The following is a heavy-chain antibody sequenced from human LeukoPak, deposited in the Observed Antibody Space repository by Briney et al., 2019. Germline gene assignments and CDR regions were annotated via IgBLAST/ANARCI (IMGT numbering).Heavy chain of an antibody. CDR3: AKEWELPEAFDY. D-gene: IGHD1-26*01. CDR1: GFTFSSYG. CDR2: ISYDGSNK. J-gene: IGHJ4*02. Sequence: GRSLRLSCAASGFTFSSYGMHWVRQAPGKGLEWVAVISYDGSNKYYADSVKGRFTISRDNSKNTLYLQMNSLRAEDTAVYYCAKEWELPEAFDYWGQGTLVTVSS. V-gene: IGHV3-30*18.